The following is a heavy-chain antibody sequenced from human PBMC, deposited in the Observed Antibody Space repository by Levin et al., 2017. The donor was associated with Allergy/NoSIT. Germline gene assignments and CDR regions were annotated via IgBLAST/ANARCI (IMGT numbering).Heavy chain of an antibody. J-gene: IGHJ5*02. D-gene: IGHD2-2*01. V-gene: IGHV1-8*01. CDR2: MNPNSGNT. CDR3: ARFRVPVKWFDP. CDR1: GYTFTSYD. Sequence: GESLKISCKASGYTFTSYDINWVRQATGQGLEWMGWMNPNSGNTGYAQKFRGRVTMTRNTSISTAYMELSSLRSEDTAVYYCARFRVPVKWFDPWGQGTLVTVSS.